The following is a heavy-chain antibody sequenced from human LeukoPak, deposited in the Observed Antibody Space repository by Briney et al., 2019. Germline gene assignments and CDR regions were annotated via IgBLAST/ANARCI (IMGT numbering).Heavy chain of an antibody. J-gene: IGHJ5*02. CDR3: ARTRDCSKTNCYVMDP. Sequence: TXTTYGMNWVRQAPGQXVEWMGWIXPYNINTHYPQKVQGRVTMPTDTSTSPAYMELRSLRSDDTAVYYCARTRDCSKTNCYVMDPWGQGTLVTVSS. V-gene: IGHV1-18*04. CDR2: IXPYNINT. CDR1: TXTTYG. D-gene: IGHD2-2*01.